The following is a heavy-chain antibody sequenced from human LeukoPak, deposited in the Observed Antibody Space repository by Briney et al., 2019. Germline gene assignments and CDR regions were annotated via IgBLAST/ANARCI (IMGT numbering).Heavy chain of an antibody. V-gene: IGHV4-34*01. Sequence: PSETLSLTCAVYGGSFSGYYWSWIRQPPGKGLEWIGEINHSGSTNYNPSLKSRVTISVDTSKDQFSLKLSSVTAADTAVYYCARGTGIAASTWGQGTLVTVSS. CDR3: ARGTGIAAST. CDR1: GGSFSGYY. J-gene: IGHJ4*02. CDR2: INHSGST. D-gene: IGHD6-13*01.